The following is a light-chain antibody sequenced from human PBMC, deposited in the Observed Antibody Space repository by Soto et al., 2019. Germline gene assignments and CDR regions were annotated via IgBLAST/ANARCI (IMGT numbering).Light chain of an antibody. CDR3: QQYNNCPWT. V-gene: IGKV3-15*01. Sequence: EIVLTQSPGTLSLSPGERAALSCRASQSVSSSYLAWYQQKPGQAPRLLIYGASTRATGIPARFSGSGSGTEFTLTISSLQSEDSAVYYCQQYNNCPWTFGQGTKVDI. CDR2: GAS. CDR1: QSVSSSY. J-gene: IGKJ1*01.